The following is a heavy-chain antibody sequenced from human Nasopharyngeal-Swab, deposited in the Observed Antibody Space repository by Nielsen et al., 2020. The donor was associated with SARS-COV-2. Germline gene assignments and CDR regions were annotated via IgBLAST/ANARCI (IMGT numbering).Heavy chain of an antibody. V-gene: IGHV3-53*01. CDR3: ATDKVRYGYALAY. Sequence: WIRQPPGKGLEWVSIIHPGGVSAYADSVRGRFSISRDDFKNTLYLEMDSLRPEDTAVYYCATDKVRYGYALAYWGQGTLVTVSS. D-gene: IGHD5-18*01. J-gene: IGHJ4*02. CDR2: IHPGGVS.